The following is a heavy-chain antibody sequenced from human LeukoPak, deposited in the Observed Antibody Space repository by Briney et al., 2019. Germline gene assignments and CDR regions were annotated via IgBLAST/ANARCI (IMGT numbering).Heavy chain of an antibody. CDR1: GFTFSSYA. CDR3: ARAAGYCTGGSCYLHTFFDY. V-gene: IGHV3-30-3*01. CDR2: ISYDGSNK. J-gene: IGHJ4*02. D-gene: IGHD2-15*01. Sequence: GGSLRLSCAASGFTFSSYAMHWVRQAPGKGLEWEAVISYDGSNKYYADSVKGRFTISRDNSKNTLYLQMNSLRAEDTAVYYCARAAGYCTGGSCYLHTFFDYWGQGTLVTVSS.